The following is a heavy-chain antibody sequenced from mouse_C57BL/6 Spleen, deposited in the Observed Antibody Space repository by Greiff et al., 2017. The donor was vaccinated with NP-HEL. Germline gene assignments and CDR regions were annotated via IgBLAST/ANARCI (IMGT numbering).Heavy chain of an antibody. CDR1: GFTFSSYA. CDR2: ISDGGSYT. J-gene: IGHJ2*01. Sequence: DVKLVESGGGLVKPGGSLKLSCAASGFTFSSYAMSWVRQTPEKRLEWVATISDGGSYTYYPDNVKGRFTISRDNAKNNLYLQMSHLKSEDTAMYYCASEREEGYYFDYWGQGTTLTVSS. V-gene: IGHV5-4*03. CDR3: ASEREEGYYFDY.